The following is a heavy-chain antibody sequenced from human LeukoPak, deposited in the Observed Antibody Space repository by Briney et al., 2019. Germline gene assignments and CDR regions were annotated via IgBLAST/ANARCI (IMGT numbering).Heavy chain of an antibody. V-gene: IGHV3-9*01. CDR2: ISWNSGSI. J-gene: IGHJ5*02. CDR3: AKDMVVAASIGTNWFDP. CDR1: GFTFDDYA. Sequence: GRSLRLSCAASGFTFDDYAMHWVRQAPGKGLEWVSGISWNSGSIGYADSVKGRFTISRDNAKNSLYLQMNSLRAEDTALYYCAKDMVVAASIGTNWFDPWGQGTLVTVSS. D-gene: IGHD2-2*01.